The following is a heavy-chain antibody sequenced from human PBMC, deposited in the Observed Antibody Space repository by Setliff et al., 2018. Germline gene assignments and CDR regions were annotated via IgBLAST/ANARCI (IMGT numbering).Heavy chain of an antibody. CDR2: XXXXXXXP. D-gene: IGHD3-10*01. Sequence: ASVKVSCKTSAYSFSGXYIHWVRQAPXQGXXXXXXXXXXXXXPKYAQXXQGRVTMTRDTSITTAYMELSRLTSDDTAVYYCAKTKGFGDGWFDPWGQGTLVTVSS. CDR3: AKTKGFGDGWFDP. J-gene: IGHJ5*02. CDR1: AYSFSGXY. V-gene: IGHV1-2*02.